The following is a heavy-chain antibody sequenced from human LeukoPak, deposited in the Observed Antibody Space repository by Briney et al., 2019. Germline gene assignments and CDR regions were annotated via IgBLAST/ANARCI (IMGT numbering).Heavy chain of an antibody. CDR2: IIPIFGTA. CDR3: ARSAHYYDSSGRDAFDI. Sequence: SVKVSCKASGGTFSSYAISWVRQAPGQGLEWMGGIIPIFGTANYAQKFQGRVTITTDESTSTAYMELSSLRSEDTAVYYCARSAHYYDSSGRDAFDIWGQGTMVTVSS. V-gene: IGHV1-69*05. CDR1: GGTFSSYA. D-gene: IGHD3-22*01. J-gene: IGHJ3*02.